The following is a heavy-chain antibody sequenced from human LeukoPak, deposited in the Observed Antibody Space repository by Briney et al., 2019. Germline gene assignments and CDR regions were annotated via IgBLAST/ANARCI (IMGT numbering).Heavy chain of an antibody. CDR1: GYTFTSYD. J-gene: IGHJ6*02. Sequence: ASVKVSCKASGYTFTSYDINWVRQATGQGLEWMGWMNPNSGNTGYAQKFQGRVTMTRNTSISTAYMELSSLRSEDTAVYYCASGVRYNWNDRPFDYYYYYGMDVWGQGTTVTVSS. CDR2: MNPNSGNT. CDR3: ASGVRYNWNDRPFDYYYYYGMDV. D-gene: IGHD1-1*01. V-gene: IGHV1-8*01.